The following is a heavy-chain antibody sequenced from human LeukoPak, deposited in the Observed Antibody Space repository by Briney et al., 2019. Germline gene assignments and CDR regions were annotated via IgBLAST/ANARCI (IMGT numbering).Heavy chain of an antibody. J-gene: IGHJ4*02. CDR3: ARSLPFDY. V-gene: IGHV4-4*07. CDR1: GGPIGSYY. CDR2: IYSSGDT. Sequence: SETLSLTCTVSGGPIGSYYWSWLRQSAGKGLEWIGRIYSSGDTDYNPSLRSRVTISVDTSKNQFSLKVTSVTAADTAVYYCARSLPFDYWGQGTLVTVSS.